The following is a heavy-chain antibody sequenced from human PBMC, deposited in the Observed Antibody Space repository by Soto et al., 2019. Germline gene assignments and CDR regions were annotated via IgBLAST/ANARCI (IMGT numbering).Heavy chain of an antibody. CDR1: GFTFSSYA. CDR2: ISGSGGST. D-gene: IGHD4-17*01. V-gene: IGHV3-23*01. J-gene: IGHJ6*02. Sequence: XVSLSLSCAASGFTFSSYAMSWVRQAPGKGLEWVSAISGSGGSTYYADSVKGRFTISRDNSKNTLYLQMNSLRAEDTAVYYCAKTTRDYGDYYYYYYGMDVWGQGTTVTVSS. CDR3: AKTTRDYGDYYYYYYGMDV.